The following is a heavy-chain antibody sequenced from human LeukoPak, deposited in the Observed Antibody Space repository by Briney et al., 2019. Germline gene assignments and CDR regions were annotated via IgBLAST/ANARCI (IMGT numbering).Heavy chain of an antibody. CDR2: IYSGGST. CDR1: GFTVSSNY. V-gene: IGHV3-53*01. J-gene: IGHJ4*02. Sequence: GTSLRLSCAASGFTVSSNYMSWVRQAPGKGLEWVSVIYSGGSTYYADSVKGRFTISRDNSKNTLYLQMNSLRAEDTAVYYCARGGVEMATIPFDYWGQGTLVTVSS. D-gene: IGHD5-24*01. CDR3: ARGGVEMATIPFDY.